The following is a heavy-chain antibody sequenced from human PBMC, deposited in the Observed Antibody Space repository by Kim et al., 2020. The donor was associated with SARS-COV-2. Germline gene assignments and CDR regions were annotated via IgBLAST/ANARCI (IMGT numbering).Heavy chain of an antibody. D-gene: IGHD3-9*01. CDR3: ARVLRYFDWVGAFDI. Sequence: DSVKGRFTISRDNAKNSLYLQMNSLRAEDTAVYYCARVLRYFDWVGAFDIWGQGTMVTVSS. J-gene: IGHJ3*02. V-gene: IGHV3-7*04.